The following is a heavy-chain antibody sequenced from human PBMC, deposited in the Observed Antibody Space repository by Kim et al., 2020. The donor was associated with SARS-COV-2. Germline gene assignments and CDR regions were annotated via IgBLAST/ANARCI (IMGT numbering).Heavy chain of an antibody. CDR1: GFTFSSYG. Sequence: GGSLRLSCAASGFTFSSYGMHWVRQAPGKGLDWVAVIWYDGSDKYYADSVKGRFTISRDNSKNTLYLQMNSLRAEDTAVYYCARTPSVTTPYYYYMDVWGKGTSVTVSS. V-gene: IGHV3-33*01. CDR3: ARTPSVTTPYYYYMDV. J-gene: IGHJ6*03. CDR2: IWYDGSDK. D-gene: IGHD4-4*01.